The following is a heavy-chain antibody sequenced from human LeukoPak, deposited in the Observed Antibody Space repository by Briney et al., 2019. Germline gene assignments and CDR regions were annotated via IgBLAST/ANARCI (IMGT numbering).Heavy chain of an antibody. CDR3: AKDAGTYYYMDV. V-gene: IGHV1-2*02. Sequence: ASVKVSCKASGYTFIDYHIHWVRQAPGQGLEWMGWINPKSGGTKYAQKFQGRVTMTRDTSISTAYMDLRRLRSDDTAVYYCAKDAGTYYYMDVWGKGTTVTVSS. CDR2: INPKSGGT. CDR1: GYTFIDYH. J-gene: IGHJ6*03.